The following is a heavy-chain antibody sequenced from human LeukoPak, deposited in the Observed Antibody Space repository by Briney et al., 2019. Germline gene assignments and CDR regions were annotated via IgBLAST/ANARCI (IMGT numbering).Heavy chain of an antibody. CDR2: ISSSGSTI. D-gene: IGHD2-2*01. V-gene: IGHV3-48*03. Sequence: GGSLRLSCAASGFTFSSYEMNWVRQAPGKGLEWVSYISSSGSTIYYADSVKGRFTISRDNAKNSLYLQMNSLRAEDTAVYYCARAGCSSTSRYEALNYYYYYYMDVWGKGTTVTVSS. CDR3: ARAGCSSTSRYEALNYYYYYYMDV. CDR1: GFTFSSYE. J-gene: IGHJ6*03.